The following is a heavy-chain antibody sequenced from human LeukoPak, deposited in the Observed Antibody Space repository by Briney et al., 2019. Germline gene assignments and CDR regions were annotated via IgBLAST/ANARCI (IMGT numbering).Heavy chain of an antibody. V-gene: IGHV1-69*13. CDR3: ARGLLATTGPTTDYYYYMDV. CDR1: GGTFSSYA. J-gene: IGHJ6*03. CDR2: IIPIFGTA. Sequence: ASVKVSCKASGGTFSSYAISWVRQAPGQGLEWMGGIIPIFGTANYAQKFQGRVTITADESTSTAYMELSSLRSEDTAVYYCARGLLATTGPTTDYYYYMDVWGKGTTVTVSS. D-gene: IGHD4-17*01.